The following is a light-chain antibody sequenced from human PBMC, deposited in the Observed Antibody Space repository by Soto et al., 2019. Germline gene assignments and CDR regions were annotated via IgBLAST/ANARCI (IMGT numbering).Light chain of an antibody. CDR3: SSYTTSSTHVV. Sequence: QSALTQPASVSGSPGQSITISCTGTSSDVGGYNYASWYQQHPDKAPKLMIYEVSNRPSGVSNRFSGSKSGNTASLTISGLQAEDEADYYCSSYTTSSTHVVFGGGTKLTVL. CDR1: SSDVGGYNY. V-gene: IGLV2-14*01. CDR2: EVS. J-gene: IGLJ2*01.